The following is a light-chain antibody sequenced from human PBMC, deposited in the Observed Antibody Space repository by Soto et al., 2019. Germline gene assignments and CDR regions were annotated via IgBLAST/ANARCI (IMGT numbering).Light chain of an antibody. V-gene: IGKV3-11*01. CDR1: QSVTSY. J-gene: IGKJ1*01. CDR2: DAS. Sequence: EIVLTQSPATLSLSPGERATLSCRASQSVTSYSAWYQQKPGQAPRLLIYDASNRATGIPARFSGSGSGTDFTLTISSLEPEDFAVYYCQQRSNWPVTFGQGTKVDIK. CDR3: QQRSNWPVT.